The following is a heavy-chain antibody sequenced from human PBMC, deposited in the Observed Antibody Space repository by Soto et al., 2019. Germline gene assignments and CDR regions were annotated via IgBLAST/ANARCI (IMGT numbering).Heavy chain of an antibody. CDR3: ARSDYGDYVSL. Sequence: SETLSLTCTVSGGSISSGGYYWSWIRQHPGKGLEWIGYIYYSGSTNYNPSLKSRVTISVDTSKNQFSLKLSSVTAADTAVYYCARSDYGDYVSLWGQGTLVTVSS. D-gene: IGHD4-17*01. CDR2: IYYSGST. V-gene: IGHV4-61*08. J-gene: IGHJ4*02. CDR1: GGSISSGGYY.